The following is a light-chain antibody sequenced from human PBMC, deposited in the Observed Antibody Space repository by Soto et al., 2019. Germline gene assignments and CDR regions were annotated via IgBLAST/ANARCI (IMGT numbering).Light chain of an antibody. J-gene: IGKJ5*01. CDR1: QSVSSY. V-gene: IGKV3-11*01. CDR2: DAS. CDR3: QQSSNWPQLT. Sequence: EIVLPQSPGTLSLSPGERVTLSCRASQSVSSYLAWYQQQPGQPPSILIYDASNRATAIPPRFSGSGSGTAFTPTIRRLEPEDFAVYCCQQSSNWPQLTFGHGKQVEIK.